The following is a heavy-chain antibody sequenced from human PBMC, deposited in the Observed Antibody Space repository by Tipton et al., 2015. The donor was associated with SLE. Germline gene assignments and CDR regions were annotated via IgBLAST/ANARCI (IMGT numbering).Heavy chain of an antibody. D-gene: IGHD3-16*01. CDR2: VNHRGTT. V-gene: IGHV4-38-2*02. Sequence: GLVKPSETLSLTCTVFNYSISNGYYWGWIRQPPGKGLEYIGYVNHRGTTYYNPSLKSRVTISVDSSKNQFSLRLGSVTAADTAVYYCARDSLNWGSYYHGIDVWGQGTTVTV. J-gene: IGHJ6*02. CDR1: NYSISNGYY. CDR3: ARDSLNWGSYYHGIDV.